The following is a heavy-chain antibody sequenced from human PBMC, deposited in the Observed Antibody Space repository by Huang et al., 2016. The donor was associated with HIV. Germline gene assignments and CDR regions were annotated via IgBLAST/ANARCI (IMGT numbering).Heavy chain of an antibody. D-gene: IGHD3-3*01. CDR3: AKGRATILDRLDS. J-gene: IGHJ4*02. CDR2: ISSNGESS. V-gene: IGHV3-23*01. Sequence: EVQLLESGGGLVRPGGSLRLSCAASGVTFSRYAMRWVRQAPGKGLEWVSVISSNGESSDYTDSGKGRFTISRDNAKNTVSMQMHSLRVEDTAVYYCAKGRATILDRLDSWGQGTLVTVSS. CDR1: GVTFSRYA.